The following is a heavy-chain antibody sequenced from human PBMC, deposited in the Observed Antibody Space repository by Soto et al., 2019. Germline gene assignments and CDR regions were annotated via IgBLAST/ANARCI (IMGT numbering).Heavy chain of an antibody. D-gene: IGHD5-12*01. CDR1: GGSLSSGGYY. Sequence: QVQLQESGPGLVKPSQTLSLSCTVSGGSLSSGGYYWSWMRQHSGKCLEWIGFTYYSGSTYYNPSLKSRVTIAVDTSQNQFSLKLSSVTAADTAVYYCARDTQRGYSGYFDSWGQGTLVTVSS. J-gene: IGHJ4*02. CDR3: ARDTQRGYSGYFDS. V-gene: IGHV4-31*03. CDR2: TYYSGST.